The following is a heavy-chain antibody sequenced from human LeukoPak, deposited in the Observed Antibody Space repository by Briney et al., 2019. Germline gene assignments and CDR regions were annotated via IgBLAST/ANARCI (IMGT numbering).Heavy chain of an antibody. CDR2: ISGSGGST. CDR1: GFTFSSYA. CDR3: AKDGSGYQAPASHYFDY. Sequence: GGSLRLSCAASGFTFSSYAMSWVRQAPGKGLEWVSAISGSGGSTYYADSVKGRFTISRDNSKNTLYLQMNSLRAEDTAVYYCAKDGSGYQAPASHYFDYWGQGTLVTVSS. J-gene: IGHJ4*02. D-gene: IGHD3-3*01. V-gene: IGHV3-23*01.